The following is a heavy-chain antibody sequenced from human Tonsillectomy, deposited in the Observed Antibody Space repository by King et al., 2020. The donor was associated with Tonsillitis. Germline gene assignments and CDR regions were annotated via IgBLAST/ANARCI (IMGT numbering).Heavy chain of an antibody. J-gene: IGHJ3*02. Sequence: VQLVESGAEVKKPGESLRISCKGSGYRFTNYWITWVRQMPGKGLQWVGRIDPSDSYTEHSPSFRGHVTISVEKAINTAYLQWSSLKASDTAMYYCARSGDVFDIWGQGTMVTVSS. CDR2: IDPSDSYT. CDR3: ARSGDVFDI. D-gene: IGHD1-26*01. CDR1: GYRFTNYW. V-gene: IGHV5-10-1*03.